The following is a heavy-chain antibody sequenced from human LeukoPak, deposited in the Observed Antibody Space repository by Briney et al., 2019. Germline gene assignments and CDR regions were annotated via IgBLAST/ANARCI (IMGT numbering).Heavy chain of an antibody. Sequence: GASVKVSCKASGYTFASYGIRWVRQAPGQGLEWMGWINPNSGGTNYAQKFQGRVTMTRDTSISTAYMELSRLRSDDTAVYYCARGWADEAACYYWGQGTLVTVSS. CDR3: ARGWADEAACYY. V-gene: IGHV1-2*02. CDR1: GYTFASYG. CDR2: INPNSGGT. J-gene: IGHJ4*02. D-gene: IGHD6-13*01.